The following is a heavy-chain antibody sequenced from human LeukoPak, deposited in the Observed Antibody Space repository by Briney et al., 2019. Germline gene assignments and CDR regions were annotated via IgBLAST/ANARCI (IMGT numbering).Heavy chain of an antibody. Sequence: PGGSLRLSCAASGFTFSSYGMHWVRQAPGKGLEWVAVIWYDGSNKYYADSVKGRFTISRDNSKNTPYLQMNSLRAEDTAVYYCATFDSGLDAFDIWGQGTMVTVSS. V-gene: IGHV3-33*01. D-gene: IGHD6-19*01. J-gene: IGHJ3*02. CDR1: GFTFSSYG. CDR2: IWYDGSNK. CDR3: ATFDSGLDAFDI.